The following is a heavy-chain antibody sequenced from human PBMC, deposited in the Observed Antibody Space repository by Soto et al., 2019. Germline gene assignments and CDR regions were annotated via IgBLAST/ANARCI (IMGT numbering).Heavy chain of an antibody. V-gene: IGHV3-74*01. CDR1: GFTFNYYW. Sequence: EVQLVESGGGLVQPGGSLRLSCVASGFTFNYYWMHWVRQAPGKGLVWVSRIQSDGSSPDYVDSVKGRFTISRDNAKNTLYLEMNNLRAEDTAVYYCARGGDPDDWGQGTLVTVSS. CDR3: ARGGDPDD. D-gene: IGHD2-21*02. CDR2: IQSDGSSP. J-gene: IGHJ4*02.